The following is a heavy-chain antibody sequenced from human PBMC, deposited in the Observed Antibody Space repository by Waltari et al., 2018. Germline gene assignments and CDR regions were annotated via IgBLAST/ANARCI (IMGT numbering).Heavy chain of an antibody. V-gene: IGHV1-8*01. Sequence: QVQLVQSGAEVKKPGASVKVSCKASGYTFTSYDINWVRQATGQGLEWMGWMKPNSGNTGDAQKFQGRVTMTRNTSISTAYMELSSLRSEDTAVYYCARGHPYYYDSSGYLMWGQGTLVTVSS. CDR1: GYTFTSYD. CDR3: ARGHPYYYDSSGYLM. D-gene: IGHD3-22*01. J-gene: IGHJ4*02. CDR2: MKPNSGNT.